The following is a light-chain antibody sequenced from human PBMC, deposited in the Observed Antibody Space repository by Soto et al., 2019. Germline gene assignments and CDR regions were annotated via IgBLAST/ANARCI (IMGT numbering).Light chain of an antibody. CDR1: QSVSSSY. CDR2: GAS. CDR3: QQYGRSTLT. V-gene: IGKV3-20*01. Sequence: EIVLTQSPGTLSLSPGERATLSCRASQSVSSSYLAGYQQKPGQAPRLLIYGASSRATGIPDRFSGSGSGTDFTLTISRLEPEDFAVYYCQQYGRSTLTFGGGTKVEI. J-gene: IGKJ4*01.